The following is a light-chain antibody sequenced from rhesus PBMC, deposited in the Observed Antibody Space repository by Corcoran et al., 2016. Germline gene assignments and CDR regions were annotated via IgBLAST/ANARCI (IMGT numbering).Light chain of an antibody. J-gene: IGKJ1*01. Sequence: DIQMTQSPSSLSASVGDRVTITGRASQGISNWLAWYQQKPGKAPKLLYYRESNLETGGTSRVRGSGSGKDFTLTISSLQPDVNAAYYSQQHDNSRWTFGQGAKVDI. CDR3: QQHDNSRWT. V-gene: IGKV1-69*01. CDR2: RES. CDR1: QGISNW.